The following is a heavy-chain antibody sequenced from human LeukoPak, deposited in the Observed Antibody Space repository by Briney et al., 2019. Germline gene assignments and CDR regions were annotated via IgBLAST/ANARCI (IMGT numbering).Heavy chain of an antibody. CDR3: AKDSGKYCSGGSCYAEFDY. V-gene: IGHV3-43D*03. D-gene: IGHD2-15*01. Sequence: GGSLRLSCAASGFTFDDYAMHWVRQAPGKGLEWVSLISSDGASTYYADSVKGRFTISRDNSKNSLYLQMNSLRAEDTALYYCAKDSGKYCSGGSCYAEFDYWGQGTLVTVSS. CDR2: ISSDGAST. CDR1: GFTFDDYA. J-gene: IGHJ4*02.